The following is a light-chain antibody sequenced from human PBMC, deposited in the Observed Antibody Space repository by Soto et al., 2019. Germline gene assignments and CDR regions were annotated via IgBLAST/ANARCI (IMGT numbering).Light chain of an antibody. CDR1: QSLLHINVYNY. V-gene: IGKV2-28*01. J-gene: IGKJ4*01. CDR2: LAS. Sequence: DIVVTQSPLSLPVTPGEPASISCRSRQSLLHINVYNYLDWYLQKPGQSPQLLIYLASTRASGVPDRFSGSGSGTDFTLKISRVEAEDCGVYYCIQTLQTPLTVGGGTKV. CDR3: IQTLQTPLT.